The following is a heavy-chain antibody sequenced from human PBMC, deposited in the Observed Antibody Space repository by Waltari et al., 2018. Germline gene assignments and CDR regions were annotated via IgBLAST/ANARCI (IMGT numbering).Heavy chain of an antibody. CDR3: ARDGALTTADYRWFDS. Sequence: QVQLVQSGPEVKKPGASVKVSCKTSGYTFTSHDINWVRQAAGQGLEWMGWMNPSNGKRGYAQRCKGRLTVTRNTSISTIYMELSSLTSEDTAVYYCARDGALTTADYRWFDSWGQGTLVTVSS. V-gene: IGHV1-8*01. D-gene: IGHD3-10*01. J-gene: IGHJ5*01. CDR1: GYTFTSHD. CDR2: MNPSNGKR.